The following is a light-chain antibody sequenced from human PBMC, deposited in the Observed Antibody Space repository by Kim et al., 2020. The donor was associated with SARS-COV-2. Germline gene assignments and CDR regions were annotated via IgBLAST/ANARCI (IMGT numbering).Light chain of an antibody. J-gene: IGKJ2*01. Sequence: VSPGERATLSCRASQSVSSNLVWYQQKPGQAPRLLIYGASTRATGIPARFSGSGSGTEFTLTISSLQSEDFAVYYCHQYNNWPYTFGQGTKLEI. V-gene: IGKV3-15*01. CDR2: GAS. CDR1: QSVSSN. CDR3: HQYNNWPYT.